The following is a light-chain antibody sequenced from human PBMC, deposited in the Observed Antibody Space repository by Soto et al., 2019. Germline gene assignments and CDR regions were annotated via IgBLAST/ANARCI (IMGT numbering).Light chain of an antibody. V-gene: IGLV2-8*01. Sequence: QSVLTQPPSASGSPGQSVTISCTGSSNDVGGYNYVSWYQQHPGKAPKVMIYEVSKRPSGVPDRFSGSKSGNTASLTVSGLQAEDEADSYCSSYAGSNNWVFGGGTQLTVL. CDR3: SSYAGSNNWV. CDR2: EVS. CDR1: SNDVGGYNY. J-gene: IGLJ3*02.